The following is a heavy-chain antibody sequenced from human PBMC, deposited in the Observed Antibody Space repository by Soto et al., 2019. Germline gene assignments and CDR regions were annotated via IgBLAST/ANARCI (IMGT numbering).Heavy chain of an antibody. CDR1: GYSFTTYW. CDR2: IYPGDSDT. Sequence: RGESLKISCKGSGYSFTTYWIGWVRQMPGNGLEWMGVIYPGDSDTRYSPSFQGQVTISADKSISTAYLQWSSAKASDTAIYYCARAPTVRVLHPGHFASWGQGTLVTVSS. V-gene: IGHV5-51*01. J-gene: IGHJ4*02. D-gene: IGHD3-3*01. CDR3: ARAPTVRVLHPGHFAS.